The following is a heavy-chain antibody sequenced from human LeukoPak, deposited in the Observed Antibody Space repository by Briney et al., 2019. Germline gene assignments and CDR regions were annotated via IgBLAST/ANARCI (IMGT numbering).Heavy chain of an antibody. J-gene: IGHJ4*02. Sequence: GGSLRLSCAASGFTFDDYGMSWVRQAPGKGLEWVSVIYSGGSTYYADSVKGRFTISRDNSKNTLYLQMNSLRAEDTAVYYCARERRGLDYWGQGTLVTVSS. CDR1: GFTFDDYG. CDR3: ARERRGLDY. CDR2: IYSGGST. V-gene: IGHV3-66*02.